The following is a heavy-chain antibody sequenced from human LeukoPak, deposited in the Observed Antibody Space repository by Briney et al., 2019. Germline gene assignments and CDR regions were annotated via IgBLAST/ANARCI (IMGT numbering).Heavy chain of an antibody. J-gene: IGHJ4*02. CDR2: MYHSGNT. D-gene: IGHD3-3*01. CDR3: ARHGYGDFWRGFY. CDR1: DYSISSGYY. Sequence: SETLSLTCAVSDYSISSGYYWGWIRQPPGKGLEWIGSMYHSGNTYYNPSLKNRVTISVDTSKNQFSLKLSSVTAADTAVYYCARHGYGDFWRGFYWGQGTLVTVSS. V-gene: IGHV4-38-2*01.